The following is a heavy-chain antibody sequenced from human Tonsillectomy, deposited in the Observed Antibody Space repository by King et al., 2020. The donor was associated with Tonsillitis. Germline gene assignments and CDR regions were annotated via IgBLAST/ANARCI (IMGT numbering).Heavy chain of an antibody. V-gene: IGHV3-7*01. CDR3: ARGSGPDPFDS. J-gene: IGHJ4*02. CDR1: GFSFRNYW. CDR2: MNQDESEK. Sequence: VQLVESGGGLVQPGGSLRVSCAASGFSFRNYWMSWVRQAPGKGLEWVANMNQDESEKNYEGSVRGRFTISRDNAKNSLYLQMDSLRAVDTAVYYCARGSGPDPFDSWGQGTLVTVSS. D-gene: IGHD3-3*01.